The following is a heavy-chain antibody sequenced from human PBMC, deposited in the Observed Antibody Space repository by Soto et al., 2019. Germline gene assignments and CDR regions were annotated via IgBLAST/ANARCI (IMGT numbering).Heavy chain of an antibody. V-gene: IGHV4-34*01. D-gene: IGHD3-3*01. J-gene: IGHJ5*02. CDR2: INHSGST. CDR1: GGSFSGYY. Sequence: QVQLQQWRAGLLKPSETLSLTCAVYGGSFSGYYWRWIRQPPGTGLEWIGEINHSGSTNYNPSLKSRVTISVDTSKNQCSLKLSSVTAADTAVYYCARDTIFGVVPNWCDPWGQGTLVAVSS. CDR3: ARDTIFGVVPNWCDP.